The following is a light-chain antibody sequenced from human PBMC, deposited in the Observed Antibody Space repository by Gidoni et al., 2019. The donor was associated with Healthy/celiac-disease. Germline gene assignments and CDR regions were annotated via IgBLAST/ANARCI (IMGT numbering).Light chain of an antibody. Sequence: QSVLTHPPSASGTPGQRVTISCSGSSSNIVSNTVNWYQQLPGTAPKLLIYSNNQRPSGVPDRFSGSKSGTSASLAISGLQSEDEADYYCAAWDDSLNGLVFGGGTKLTVL. CDR3: AAWDDSLNGLV. CDR1: SSNIVSNT. V-gene: IGLV1-44*01. CDR2: SNN. J-gene: IGLJ2*01.